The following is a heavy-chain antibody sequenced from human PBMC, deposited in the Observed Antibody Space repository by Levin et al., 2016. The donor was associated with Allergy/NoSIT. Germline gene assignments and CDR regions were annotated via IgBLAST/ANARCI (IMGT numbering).Heavy chain of an antibody. D-gene: IGHD6-19*01. CDR2: IYHSGSN. CDR3: TRSPRSSGWYQPPDY. V-gene: IGHV4-4*02. J-gene: IGHJ4*02. Sequence: WIRQPPGKRLEWIGEIYHSGSNSYNPSLKSRVTISVDTSKSHFSLTLRSVTAADTAVYYCTRSPRSSGWYQPPDYWGQGMLVTVSS.